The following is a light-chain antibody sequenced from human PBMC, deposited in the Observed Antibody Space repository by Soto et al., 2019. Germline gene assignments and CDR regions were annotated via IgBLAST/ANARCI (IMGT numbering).Light chain of an antibody. CDR2: EVS. Sequence: QSVLTQPASVPGSPGQSITISCTGTSSDVGGYNYVSWYQQHPGKAPKLMIYEVSNRPSGVSNRFSGSKSGNTASLTISGLQAEDEADYYCSSYTSSSLYVFGPGTKVTVL. CDR3: SSYTSSSLYV. V-gene: IGLV2-14*01. CDR1: SSDVGGYNY. J-gene: IGLJ1*01.